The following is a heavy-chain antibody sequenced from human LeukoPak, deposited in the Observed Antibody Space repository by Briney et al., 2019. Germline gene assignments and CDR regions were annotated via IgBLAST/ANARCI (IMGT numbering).Heavy chain of an antibody. J-gene: IGHJ4*02. Sequence: GGSLRLSCAASGFTFSSYAMSWVRQAPGKGLEWVSTISGSGGSTYYADSVEGRFTISRDNSKNTLYLQMNSLRAEDKGVYYCGKGPEDSSGYYYALGYWGQGTVVTVPS. CDR2: ISGSGGST. CDR1: GFTFSSYA. CDR3: GKGPEDSSGYYYALGY. V-gene: IGHV3-23*01. D-gene: IGHD3-22*01.